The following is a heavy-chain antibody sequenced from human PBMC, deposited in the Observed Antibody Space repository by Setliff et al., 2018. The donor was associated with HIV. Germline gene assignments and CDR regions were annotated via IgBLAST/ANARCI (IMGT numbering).Heavy chain of an antibody. CDR3: AREVYRYDDGSESMDV. J-gene: IGHJ6*03. D-gene: IGHD5-18*01. Sequence: GGSLRLSCAVSGFSLGDFGISWVRQAPGKGLEWVSSISGSSGYEYYADSVKGRFTISRDSAKNSLYLQTSSLRAEDTAVYYCAREVYRYDDGSESMDVWGKGTTVTVSS. CDR1: GFSLGDFG. V-gene: IGHV3-21*06. CDR2: ISGSSGYE.